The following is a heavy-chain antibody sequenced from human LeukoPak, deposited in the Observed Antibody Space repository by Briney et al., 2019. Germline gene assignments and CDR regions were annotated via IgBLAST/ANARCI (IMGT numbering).Heavy chain of an antibody. Sequence: SETLSLTCAVYGGSFSGYYWSWIRQPPGKGLEWIGEINHSGSTNYNPSLKSRVTISVDTSKNQFSLKLSSVTAADTAVYYCARDGNWFGEPSPFQHWGQGTLVTVSS. V-gene: IGHV4-34*01. J-gene: IGHJ1*01. CDR1: GGSFSGYY. D-gene: IGHD3-10*01. CDR3: ARDGNWFGEPSPFQH. CDR2: INHSGST.